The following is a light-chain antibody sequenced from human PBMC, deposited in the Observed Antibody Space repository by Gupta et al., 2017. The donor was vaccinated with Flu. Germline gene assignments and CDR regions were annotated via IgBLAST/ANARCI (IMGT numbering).Light chain of an antibody. CDR2: ATS. V-gene: IGKV3-20*01. Sequence: IVLTQSPGTLSLSPGERATLSCRASQRVSSSYLAWYQQKPGQAPRLLIYATSSRATGVPDRFSGSGSGTSFTLTISRLEPEDFAVYYCQQHGSSAYSFGQGTKLEIK. CDR3: QQHGSSAYS. J-gene: IGKJ2*03. CDR1: QRVSSSY.